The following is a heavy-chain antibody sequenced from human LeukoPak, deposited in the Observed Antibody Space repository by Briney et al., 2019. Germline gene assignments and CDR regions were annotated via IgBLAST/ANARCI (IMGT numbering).Heavy chain of an antibody. D-gene: IGHD6-6*01. Sequence: PGGSLRLSCAASGFTFSSYGMHWVRQAPGKGLEWVAVISYDGSNKYYADSVKGRFTISRDNSKNTLYLQMNSLRAEDTAVYYCARDRGAARLDYWGQGTLVTVSS. CDR3: ARDRGAARLDY. CDR2: ISYDGSNK. J-gene: IGHJ4*02. V-gene: IGHV3-30*03. CDR1: GFTFSSYG.